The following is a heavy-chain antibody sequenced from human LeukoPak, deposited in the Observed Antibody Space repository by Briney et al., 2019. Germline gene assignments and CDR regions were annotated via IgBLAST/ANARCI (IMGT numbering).Heavy chain of an antibody. V-gene: IGHV4-31*03. J-gene: IGHJ6*02. D-gene: IGHD2-8*01. Sequence: PSETLSLTCTVSGGSISSGGYYWSWIRQHPGKGLEWIGYIYYSGSTYYNPSLKSRVTISVDTSKNQFSLKLSSVTAADTAVYYCARGRDIVLMVYPYYYYYGMDVWGQGTTVTVSS. CDR1: GGSISSGGYY. CDR3: ARGRDIVLMVYPYYYYYGMDV. CDR2: IYYSGST.